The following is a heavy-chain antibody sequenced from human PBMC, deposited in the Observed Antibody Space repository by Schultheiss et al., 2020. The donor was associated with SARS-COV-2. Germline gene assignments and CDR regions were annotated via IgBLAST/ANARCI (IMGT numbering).Heavy chain of an antibody. CDR1: GGSISSGGYY. V-gene: IGHV4-61*08. CDR2: IYYSGST. J-gene: IGHJ4*02. CDR3: ARESYDYYDSSGSLYYFDY. Sequence: SETLSLTCTVSGGSISSGGYYWSWIRQHPGKGLEWIGYIYYSGSTNYNPSLKSRVTMSVDTSKNQFSLKLSSVTAADTAVYYCARESYDYYDSSGSLYYFDYWGQGTLVTVSS. D-gene: IGHD3-22*01.